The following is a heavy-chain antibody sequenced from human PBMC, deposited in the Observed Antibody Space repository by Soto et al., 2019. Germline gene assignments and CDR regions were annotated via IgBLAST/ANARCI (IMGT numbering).Heavy chain of an antibody. Sequence: PSETLSLTCTVSGGSISSGDYYWSWIRQPPGKGLEWIGYIYYSGSTYYNPSLKIRVTISVDTSKNQFSLKLSSVTAADTAVYYCARKGYYYDSSGSQFDYWGQGTLVTVSS. V-gene: IGHV4-30-4*01. CDR2: IYYSGST. D-gene: IGHD3-22*01. CDR1: GGSISSGDYY. CDR3: ARKGYYYDSSGSQFDY. J-gene: IGHJ4*02.